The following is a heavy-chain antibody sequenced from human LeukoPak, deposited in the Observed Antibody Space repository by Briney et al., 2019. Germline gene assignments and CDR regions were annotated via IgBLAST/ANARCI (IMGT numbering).Heavy chain of an antibody. CDR3: TRAGPRREGYNSDY. J-gene: IGHJ4*02. CDR1: GFTFSSYA. Sequence: PGGSLRLSCAASGFTFSSYAMSWVRQAPGKGLEWVSSIRFTGSYIYYADSVKGRFTISRDDAKNLLSLQMISLRAEDTAVYYCTRAGPRREGYNSDYWGQGTLVTVSS. V-gene: IGHV3-21*01. CDR2: IRFTGSYI. D-gene: IGHD5-24*01.